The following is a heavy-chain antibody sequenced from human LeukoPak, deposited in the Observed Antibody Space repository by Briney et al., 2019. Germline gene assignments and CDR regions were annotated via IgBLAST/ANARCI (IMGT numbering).Heavy chain of an antibody. J-gene: IGHJ4*02. CDR3: ARIEDSNVRFDY. V-gene: IGHV4-59*01. Sequence: SETLSLTCTVSGGSISSYYWSWIRQPPGKGLEWIGYIFYSGSTNYNPSLKSRVTISVDTSKNQFSLRLSSVTAADTAVYYCARIEDSNVRFDYWGQGTLVTVSS. CDR2: IFYSGST. CDR1: GGSISSYY. D-gene: IGHD4-11*01.